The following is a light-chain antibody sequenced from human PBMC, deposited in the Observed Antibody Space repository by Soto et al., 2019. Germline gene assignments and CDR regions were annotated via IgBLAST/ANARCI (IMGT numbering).Light chain of an antibody. V-gene: IGLV2-14*01. Sequence: QSALTQPASVSGSPGQSITISCTGTSSDVGGYNYASWYQQHPGKAPKLMIYEVSNRPSGVSIRFSGSKSGNTASLTISGLQAEDEADYYCSSYTSSSLYVFGTGTKVTVL. J-gene: IGLJ1*01. CDR3: SSYTSSSLYV. CDR1: SSDVGGYNY. CDR2: EVS.